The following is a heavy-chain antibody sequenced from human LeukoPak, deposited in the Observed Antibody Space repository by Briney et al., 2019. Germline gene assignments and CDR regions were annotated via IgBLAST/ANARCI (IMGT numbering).Heavy chain of an antibody. Sequence: PGGSLRLSCAASGFTFSSYAMHWVRQAPGKGLEWVAVISYDGSSKYYADSVKGRFTISRDNSKNTLYLQMNSLRAEDTAVYYCARETGSAVGSTDFDYWGQGTLVTVSS. J-gene: IGHJ4*02. D-gene: IGHD4-17*01. CDR1: GFTFSSYA. V-gene: IGHV3-30-3*01. CDR2: ISYDGSSK. CDR3: ARETGSAVGSTDFDY.